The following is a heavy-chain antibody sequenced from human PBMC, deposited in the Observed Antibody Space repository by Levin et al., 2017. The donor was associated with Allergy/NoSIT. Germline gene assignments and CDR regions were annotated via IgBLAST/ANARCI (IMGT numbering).Heavy chain of an antibody. Sequence: GESLKISCAASGFTFSSYAMSWVRQAPGKGLEWVSAISGSGGSTYYADSVKGRFTISRDNSKNTLYLQMNSLRAEDTAVYYCAKVHEQWLLFDAFDIWGQGTMVTVSS. V-gene: IGHV3-23*01. CDR1: GFTFSSYA. CDR3: AKVHEQWLLFDAFDI. J-gene: IGHJ3*02. D-gene: IGHD6-19*01. CDR2: ISGSGGST.